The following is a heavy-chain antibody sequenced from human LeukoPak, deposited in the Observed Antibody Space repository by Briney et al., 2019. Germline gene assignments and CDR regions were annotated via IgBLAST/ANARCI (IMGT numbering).Heavy chain of an antibody. J-gene: IGHJ6*04. CDR2: FDPEDGEI. CDR1: GYTLTVLS. V-gene: IGHV1-24*01. D-gene: IGHD4-17*01. Sequence: ASVKVSCKVSGYTLTVLSMHWVRQAPGKGLEWMGGFDPEDGEIIYAQKFQGRVTIDAQKFQGRVTMTEDTSTDTAYMEVSSLRSEDTAVYYCATVTTSNYYYGMDVWGKGTTVTVSS. CDR3: ATVTTSNYYYGMDV.